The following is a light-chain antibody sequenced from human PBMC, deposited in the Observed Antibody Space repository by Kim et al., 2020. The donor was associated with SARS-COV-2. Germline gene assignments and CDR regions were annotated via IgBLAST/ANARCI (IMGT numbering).Light chain of an antibody. Sequence: VSPGQAANITCSGPKMGDKYVSWYQQKTGQFPLLVIYQDKKRPSVIPERFSGSNSGNTATLTISGAQPLDEADYYCQSWDSSTVVFGGGTQLTVL. J-gene: IGLJ3*02. CDR3: QSWDSSTVV. CDR2: QDK. CDR1: KMGDKY. V-gene: IGLV3-1*01.